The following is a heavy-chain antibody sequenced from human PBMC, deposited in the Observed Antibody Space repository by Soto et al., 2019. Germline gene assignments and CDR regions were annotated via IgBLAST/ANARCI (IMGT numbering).Heavy chain of an antibody. J-gene: IGHJ4*02. CDR3: TTEKYGAGRVGVYY. D-gene: IGHD3-16*01. CDR2: IVPTLRLT. V-gene: IGHV1-69*02. CDR1: GGTSTIYT. Sequence: QVQLVQSGAEVKKPGSSLKVSCETSGGTSTIYTISWVRQAPGQGLQWMGRIVPTLRLTNYAQEFQGRLTVTAATSTSTAHMELSSLTSEDAAVYYCTTEKYGAGRVGVYYWGQGTLVTVSS.